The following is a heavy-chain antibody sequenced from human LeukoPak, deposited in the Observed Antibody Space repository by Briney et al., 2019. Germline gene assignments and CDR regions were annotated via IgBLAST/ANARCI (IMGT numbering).Heavy chain of an antibody. CDR3: GRQGYTASYYFFDY. J-gene: IGHJ4*02. Sequence: SETLSLTCTVSSGSIRSYYWGWVRQPPGKGLKWIGRIYTTGTTQYNPSLKSRVTMSVDTSTNQFSLNLRSMTAADTAVYYCGRQGYTASYYFFDYWSQGTLVAVS. CDR1: SGSIRSYY. V-gene: IGHV4-4*07. CDR2: IYTTGTT. D-gene: IGHD1-26*01.